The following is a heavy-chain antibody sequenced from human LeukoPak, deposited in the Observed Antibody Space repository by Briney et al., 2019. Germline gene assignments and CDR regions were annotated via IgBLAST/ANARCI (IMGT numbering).Heavy chain of an antibody. CDR2: IYDSGST. CDR3: ARHYGP. CDR1: GGSIRSSYYY. J-gene: IGHJ5*02. V-gene: IGHV4-39*01. D-gene: IGHD3-10*01. Sequence: SSETLSLTCTVSGGSIRSSYYYWGWIRQPPGKGLEWIGSIYDSGSTYYNPSLKSRVTISVDTSKNQFSLQLNSVTASDTADHYCARHYGPWGQGTLVTVSS.